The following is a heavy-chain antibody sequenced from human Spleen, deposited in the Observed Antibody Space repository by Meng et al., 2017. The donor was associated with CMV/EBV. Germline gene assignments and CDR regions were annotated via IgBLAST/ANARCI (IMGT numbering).Heavy chain of an antibody. CDR2: IYYSGST. V-gene: IGHV4-31*03. J-gene: IGHJ4*02. D-gene: IGHD2-15*01. CDR3: AKVEIVVAGTGGICNY. CDR1: GGSISSGGYY. Sequence: SETLSLTCTVSGGSISSGGYYWSWIRQHPGKGLEWIGNIYYSGSTHYNPSTHYNPSLKSRVTISVDTSKNQFSLKLSSVTAADTAVYFCAKVEIVVAGTGGICNYWGQGTLVTVSS.